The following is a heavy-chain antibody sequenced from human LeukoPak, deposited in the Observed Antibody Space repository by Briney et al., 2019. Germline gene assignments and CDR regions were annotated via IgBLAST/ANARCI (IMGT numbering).Heavy chain of an antibody. V-gene: IGHV1-2*02. Sequence: ASVKVSCKASGYTLTNYYMYWVRQAPGQGLEWMGWINPKSGGTNYAQKFQGRVTVTRDTSISTAYMELSRLRFDDTAVYYCARDFLHVYYYDSSGYVRGAFDIWGQGTMVTVSS. D-gene: IGHD3-22*01. CDR1: GYTLTNYY. CDR2: INPKSGGT. CDR3: ARDFLHVYYYDSSGYVRGAFDI. J-gene: IGHJ3*02.